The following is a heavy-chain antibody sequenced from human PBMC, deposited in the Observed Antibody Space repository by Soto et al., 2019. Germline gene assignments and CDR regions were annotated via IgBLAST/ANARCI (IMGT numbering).Heavy chain of an antibody. CDR2: ISYDGSNK. J-gene: IGHJ6*02. D-gene: IGHD1-26*01. Sequence: PGGVLRLSCAASGFTFSSYGMHWVRQAPGKGLEWVAVISYDGSNKYYADSVKGRFTISRDNSKNTLYLQMNSLRAEDTAVYYCAKEQNGPTGSYDPYYYYGMDVWGQGTTVTVSS. V-gene: IGHV3-30*18. CDR3: AKEQNGPTGSYDPYYYYGMDV. CDR1: GFTFSSYG.